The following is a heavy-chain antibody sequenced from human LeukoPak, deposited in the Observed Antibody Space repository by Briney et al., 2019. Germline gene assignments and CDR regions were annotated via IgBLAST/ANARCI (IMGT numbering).Heavy chain of an antibody. V-gene: IGHV1-18*01. CDR1: GYTFTSYG. CDR3: MRGESVGANRYCSGGACYSDGF. CDR2: ISAYNGNT. J-gene: IGHJ4*02. Sequence: ASVKVSCKASGYTFTSYGISWVRQAPGQGLEWMGWISAYNGNTNYAQKLQGRVTMTTDTSTSTAYMDLSSLRSDDTAVYYCMRGESVGANRYCSGGACYSDGFWGQGSLDPVPP. D-gene: IGHD2-15*01.